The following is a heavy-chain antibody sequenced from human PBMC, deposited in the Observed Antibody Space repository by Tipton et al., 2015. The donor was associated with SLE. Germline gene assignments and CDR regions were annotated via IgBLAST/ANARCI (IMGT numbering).Heavy chain of an antibody. CDR1: GGSVSSSGYY. CDR3: ARALWKGGDY. J-gene: IGHJ4*02. CDR2: INHSGST. V-gene: IGHV4-39*07. Sequence: TLSLTCTVSGGSVSSSGYYWAWIRQPPGKGLEWIGEINHSGSTNHNPSLKSRVTISVDTSKNQLSLKLSAVTAADTAVYYCARALWKGGDYWGQGTLVTVSS. D-gene: IGHD1-1*01.